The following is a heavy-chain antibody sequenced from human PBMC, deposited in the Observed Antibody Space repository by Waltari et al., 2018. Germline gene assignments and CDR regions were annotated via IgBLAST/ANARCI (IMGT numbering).Heavy chain of an antibody. Sequence: QVQLVQSGAEVKKPGSSVTVSCKASGGTFSSYAISWVRQAPGQGLEWMGGIVPILAVTNSAQKFQGRVTITADKSTSTAYMELRSLRSEDTAVYYCARGVNWDNGGDYFDNWGQGTLVTVSS. CDR2: IVPILAVT. J-gene: IGHJ4*02. D-gene: IGHD7-27*01. CDR3: ARGVNWDNGGDYFDN. V-gene: IGHV1-69*10. CDR1: GGTFSSYA.